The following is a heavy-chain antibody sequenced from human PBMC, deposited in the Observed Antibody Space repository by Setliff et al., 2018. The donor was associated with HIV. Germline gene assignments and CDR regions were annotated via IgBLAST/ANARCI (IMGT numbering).Heavy chain of an antibody. Sequence: SETLSLTCTVSGYSISSGYYWGWIRQPPGKGLEWIGSIYHSGSTYYNPSLKSRVTISVDTSKNQFSLKLSSVTAADTAVYYCARAVRGVVVTNMYYYYGMDVWGQGTTVTVSS. J-gene: IGHJ6*02. CDR3: ARAVRGVVVTNMYYYYGMDV. V-gene: IGHV4-38-2*02. D-gene: IGHD2-21*02. CDR1: GYSISSGYY. CDR2: IYHSGST.